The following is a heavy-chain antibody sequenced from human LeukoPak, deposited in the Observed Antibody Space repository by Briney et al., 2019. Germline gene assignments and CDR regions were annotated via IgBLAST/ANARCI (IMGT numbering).Heavy chain of an antibody. CDR3: AREGWGSYLQVCD. J-gene: IGHJ4*02. CDR1: GFTFSSAA. Sequence: PGGSLRLSCAASGFTFSSAAMTWVRQAPGQGLEWVSGINWNGGSTGYADSVKGRFTISRDNAKNSLYLQMNSLRAEDTALYYCAREGWGSYLQVCDWGQGTLVTVSS. D-gene: IGHD7-27*01. V-gene: IGHV3-20*04. CDR2: INWNGGST.